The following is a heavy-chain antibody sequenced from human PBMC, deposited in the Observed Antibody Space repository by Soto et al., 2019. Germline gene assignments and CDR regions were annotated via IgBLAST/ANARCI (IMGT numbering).Heavy chain of an antibody. CDR3: ARDGPPRN. CDR2: IYYSGRT. CDR1: GGSISSGGYY. V-gene: IGHV4-31*03. Sequence: PSETLSLTCTVSGGSISSGGYYWSWIRQHPGKGLEWIGYIYYSGRTSYNPSLKSRVTISVDTPKNQFSLKLSSVTAADTAVYYCARDGPPRNWGQGTLVTVS. J-gene: IGHJ4*02.